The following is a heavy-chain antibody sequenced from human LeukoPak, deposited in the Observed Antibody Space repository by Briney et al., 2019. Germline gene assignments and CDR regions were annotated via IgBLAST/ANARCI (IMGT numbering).Heavy chain of an antibody. CDR3: ARGGSGWSRDY. J-gene: IGHJ4*02. V-gene: IGHV1-18*01. CDR1: GYTFTNYA. D-gene: IGHD6-19*01. Sequence: ASVKVSCKASGYTFTNYAIGWVRQAPGQGLEWVGWTSAYNGNTNYAQKFQGRVTMTTDSSTGTAYMELGSLTSDDTAVYYCARGGSGWSRDYWGQGTLVTVSS. CDR2: TSAYNGNT.